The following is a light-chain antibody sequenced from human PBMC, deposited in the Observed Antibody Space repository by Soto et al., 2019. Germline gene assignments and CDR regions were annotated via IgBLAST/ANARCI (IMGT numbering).Light chain of an antibody. V-gene: IGLV1-40*01. CDR3: QSYDSSLSAWV. J-gene: IGLJ1*01. CDR1: SSNIGAGSD. CDR2: GSY. Sequence: QSVLTQPPSVSGAPGQRVTISCTVSSSNIGAGSDVHWYQQVPGTAPKLLVYGSYNRPSGVPDRFSGSKSGTSASLAITGLQAEDEADFYCQSYDSSLSAWVFGTGTKVTLL.